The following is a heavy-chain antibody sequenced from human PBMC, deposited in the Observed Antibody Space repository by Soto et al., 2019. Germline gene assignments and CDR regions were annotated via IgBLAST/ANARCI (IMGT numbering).Heavy chain of an antibody. Sequence: ASVKVSCKASGYTFTSYYMHWVRQAPGKGLEWMGIINPSGGSTSYAQKFQGRVTMTEDTSTDTAYTELSSLRSEDTAVYYCATVYPLLQLAGYFQHWGQGTLVTVSS. CDR1: GYTFTSYY. D-gene: IGHD2-21*01. J-gene: IGHJ1*01. CDR3: ATVYPLLQLAGYFQH. CDR2: INPSGGST. V-gene: IGHV1-46*01.